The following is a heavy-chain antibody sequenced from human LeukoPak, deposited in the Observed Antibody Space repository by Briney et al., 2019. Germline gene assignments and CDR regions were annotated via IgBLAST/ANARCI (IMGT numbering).Heavy chain of an antibody. CDR3: AKDGGGYCNNSSC. CDR1: GFTFSNYA. J-gene: IGHJ4*02. CDR2: ISDSGDKT. D-gene: IGHD2-2*01. V-gene: IGHV3-23*01. Sequence: PGGSLRLSCAASGFTFSNYAMSWVRQAPGKGLECVSAISDSGDKTDYADSVRGHFTIYRDNSKDTLYLQMNSLGAADTAVYYCAKDGGGYCNNSSCWGQGTLVTVSS.